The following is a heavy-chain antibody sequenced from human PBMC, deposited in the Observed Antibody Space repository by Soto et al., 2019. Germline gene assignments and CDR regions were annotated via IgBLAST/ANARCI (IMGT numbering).Heavy chain of an antibody. J-gene: IGHJ3*01. V-gene: IGHV3-23*01. CDR1: GFTFSTYG. CDR3: AKSHRLCTDGSCGAFDV. D-gene: IGHD2-15*01. CDR2: ISGSGGSA. Sequence: EVQLLESGGTLVQAGGSLRLSCAASGFTFSTYGMSWVRQAPGKGLEWASHISGSGGSALYADSVKGRFTISRDNSKNTVFLQMSKLRAEDTAVYYCAKSHRLCTDGSCGAFDVWGQGTVVTVSS.